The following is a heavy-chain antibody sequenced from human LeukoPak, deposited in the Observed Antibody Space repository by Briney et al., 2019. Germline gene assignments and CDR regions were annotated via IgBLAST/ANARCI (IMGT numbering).Heavy chain of an antibody. CDR2: IYYSGST. CDR3: ARSSSSWYPLAYYYYYMDV. CDR1: GGSISSYY. J-gene: IGHJ6*03. V-gene: IGHV4-59*01. D-gene: IGHD6-13*01. Sequence: PSETLSLTCTVSGGSISSYYWSWIRQPPGKGLEWIGYIYYSGSTNYNPSLKSRVTISVDTSKNQFSLKLSSVTAADTAVYYCARSSSSWYPLAYYYYYMDVWGKGTTVTVSS.